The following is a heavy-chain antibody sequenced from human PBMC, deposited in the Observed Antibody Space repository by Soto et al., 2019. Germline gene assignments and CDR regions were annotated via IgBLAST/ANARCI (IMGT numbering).Heavy chain of an antibody. Sequence: GASVKVSCKASGYTFTGYYMHWVRQAPGQGLEWMGWINPNSGGTNYAQKFQGWVTMTRDTSISTAYMELSRLRSDDTAVYYCARDHRVVAATPGIIGAFDIWGQGTMVTVSS. D-gene: IGHD2-15*01. CDR2: INPNSGGT. CDR3: ARDHRVVAATPGIIGAFDI. CDR1: GYTFTGYY. J-gene: IGHJ3*02. V-gene: IGHV1-2*04.